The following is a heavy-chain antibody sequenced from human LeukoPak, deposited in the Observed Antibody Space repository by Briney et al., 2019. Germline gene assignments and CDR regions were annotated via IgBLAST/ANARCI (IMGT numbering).Heavy chain of an antibody. CDR1: GGSFSGYY. CDR3: ARGLAVAPDY. D-gene: IGHD6-19*01. Sequence: SETLSLTCAVYGGSFSGYYWSWVRQPPGKGLEWIGEINHSGSTNYSPSLKSRVTISVDTSKNQFSLKLSSVTAADTAVYYCARGLAVAPDYWGQGTLVTVSS. CDR2: INHSGST. V-gene: IGHV4-34*01. J-gene: IGHJ4*02.